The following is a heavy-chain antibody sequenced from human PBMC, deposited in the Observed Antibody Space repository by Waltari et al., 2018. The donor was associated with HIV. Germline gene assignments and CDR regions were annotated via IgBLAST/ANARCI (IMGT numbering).Heavy chain of an antibody. D-gene: IGHD2-8*01. Sequence: EVQLVESGGGLVQPGGSLRLSCAAPGFTFRNYWMRWVRPAPGKGLEWVANIKQDGSEKYYVDSVKGRFTISRDNAKNSLYLQMNSLRAEDTAVYYCARGTVLMVYANPDYWGQGTLVTVSS. CDR3: ARGTVLMVYANPDY. V-gene: IGHV3-7*01. CDR2: IKQDGSEK. J-gene: IGHJ4*02. CDR1: GFTFRNYW.